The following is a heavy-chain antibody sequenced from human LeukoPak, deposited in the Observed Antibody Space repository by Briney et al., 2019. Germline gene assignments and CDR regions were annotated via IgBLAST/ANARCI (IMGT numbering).Heavy chain of an antibody. V-gene: IGHV3-30*04. D-gene: IGHD3-10*01. CDR1: GFTFNTYA. CDR3: ARGDLYGSGSYSLTDY. Sequence: GGSLRLSCAASGFTFNTYAMHWVRQAPGKGLEWVALISYDGTNKYYADSVKGRFTISRDNSKNTLYLQMNSLRPEDTAVYYCARGDLYGSGSYSLTDYWGQGTLVTVSS. J-gene: IGHJ4*02. CDR2: ISYDGTNK.